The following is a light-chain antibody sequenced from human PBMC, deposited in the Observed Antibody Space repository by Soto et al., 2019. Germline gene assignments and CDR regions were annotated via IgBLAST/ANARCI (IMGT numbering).Light chain of an antibody. V-gene: IGKV1-5*01. J-gene: IGKJ5*01. CDR1: QSISTW. CDR3: QQHNRYSLT. CDR2: DAS. Sequence: DIQMTQSPSTLSASVGDRVTITCRASQSISTWLAWYQQKPGKAPKVMIYDASRLESGVPSRFSGSGSGTEFTLTISSMQPDDFATSYCQQHNRYSLTFGQETRLEI.